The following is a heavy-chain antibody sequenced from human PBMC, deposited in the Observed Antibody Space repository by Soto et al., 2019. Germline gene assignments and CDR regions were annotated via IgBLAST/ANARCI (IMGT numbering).Heavy chain of an antibody. V-gene: IGHV4-39*01. CDR2: IYYSGST. CDR1: GGSISSSIYY. J-gene: IGHJ6*02. Sequence: SDTLSLTCTVSGGSISSSIYYLAWFRQPPGKGLEWIGSIYYSGSTYYNPSLKSRVTISVDTSKNQFSLKLSSVTAADTAVYYCASQQLVHYYYGMDVWGQGTTVT. D-gene: IGHD6-13*01. CDR3: ASQQLVHYYYGMDV.